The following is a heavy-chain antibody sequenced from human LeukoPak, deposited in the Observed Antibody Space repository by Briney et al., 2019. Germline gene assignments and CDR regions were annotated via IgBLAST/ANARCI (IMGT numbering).Heavy chain of an antibody. V-gene: IGHV3-9*01. Sequence: GRSLRLSCAASGFTFDDYAMHWVRQAPGKGLEWVSGISWNSGSIGYADSVKGRFTISRDNAKNPLYLQMNSLRAEDTALYYCAKDKYSSSRLFDYWGQGTLVTVSS. D-gene: IGHD6-13*01. CDR1: GFTFDDYA. CDR2: ISWNSGSI. CDR3: AKDKYSSSRLFDY. J-gene: IGHJ4*02.